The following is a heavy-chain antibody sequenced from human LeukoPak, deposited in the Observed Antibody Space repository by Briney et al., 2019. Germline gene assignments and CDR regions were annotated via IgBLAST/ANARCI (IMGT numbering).Heavy chain of an antibody. Sequence: ASVKVSCKASGYTFTGYYMHGVRQAPGQGLEWMGWINPNSGGTNYAQKFQGRVTMTEDTSTDTAYMELSSLRSEDTAVYYCATPLLSITTWGQGTLVTVSS. D-gene: IGHD3-10*01. CDR3: ATPLLSITT. V-gene: IGHV1-2*02. J-gene: IGHJ5*02. CDR1: GYTFTGYY. CDR2: INPNSGGT.